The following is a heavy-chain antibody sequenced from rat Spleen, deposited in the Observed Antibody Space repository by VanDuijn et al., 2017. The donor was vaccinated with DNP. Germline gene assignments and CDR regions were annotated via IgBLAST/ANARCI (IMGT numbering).Heavy chain of an antibody. CDR2: INYSART. CDR3: ARWSDYFDY. Sequence: EVQLQESGPGLLKPSQSLSLTCSVTGYSITSSSRWNWIRRFPGNKMEWIGHINYSARTTYNPSLKSRISITRDTSKNQFFLQLNSVTTEDTATYYCARWSDYFDYWGQGVMVTVSS. V-gene: IGHV3-1*01. J-gene: IGHJ2*01. CDR1: GYSITSSS.